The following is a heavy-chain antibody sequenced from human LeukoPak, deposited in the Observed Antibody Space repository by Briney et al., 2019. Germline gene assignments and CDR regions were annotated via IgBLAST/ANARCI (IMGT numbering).Heavy chain of an antibody. D-gene: IGHD4/OR15-4a*01. V-gene: IGHV4-59*01. Sequence: SETLSLTCSVSGASITTYYWSWIRQSPAKGLEWIGYIYYNGGTNYNPSLKRRVAISIDASKNQFSLRLTSVTAADTAVYYCARDKPANYFDPWGQGTLVTVSS. CDR2: IYYNGGT. J-gene: IGHJ5*02. CDR1: GASITTYY. CDR3: ARDKPANYFDP.